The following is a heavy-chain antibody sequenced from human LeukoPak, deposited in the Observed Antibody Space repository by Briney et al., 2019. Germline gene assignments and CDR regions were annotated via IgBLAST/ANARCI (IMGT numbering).Heavy chain of an antibody. V-gene: IGHV3-21*01. CDR1: GFTFSSYW. D-gene: IGHD3-16*01. CDR3: ARDLFDDYSLDK. J-gene: IGHJ4*02. Sequence: KPGGSLRLSCAVSGFTFSSYWMHWVRQAPGKGLEWVSSISSSSSLMYYADSVKGRFTISRDNAKNSLYLQMNSLRVEDTAVYYCARDLFDDYSLDKWGQGTLVTVSS. CDR2: ISSSSSLM.